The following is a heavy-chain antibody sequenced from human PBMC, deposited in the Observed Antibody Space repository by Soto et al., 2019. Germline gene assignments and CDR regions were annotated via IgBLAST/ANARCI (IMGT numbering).Heavy chain of an antibody. J-gene: IGHJ4*02. CDR2: IRSKANSYAT. V-gene: IGHV3-73*01. CDR1: GFTFSGSA. D-gene: IGHD2-15*01. CDR3: TRHIYCSGGSCYPPTLKPFDY. Sequence: GGSLRLSCAASGFTFSGSAMHWVRQASGKGLEWVGRIRSKANSYATAYAASVKGRFTISRDDSKNTAYLQMNSLKTEDTAVYYCTRHIYCSGGSCYPPTLKPFDYWGQGTLVTVSS.